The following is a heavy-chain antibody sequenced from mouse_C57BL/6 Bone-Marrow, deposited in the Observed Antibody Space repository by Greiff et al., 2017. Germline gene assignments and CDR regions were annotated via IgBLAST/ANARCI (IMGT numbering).Heavy chain of an antibody. D-gene: IGHD1-1*01. V-gene: IGHV1-5*01. CDR2: IYPGNSDT. CDR3: TRCFYYYGSRGFAY. Sequence: EVQLQQSGTVLARPGASVKMSCKTSGYTFTSYWMHWVTQRPGQGLEWIGAIYPGNSDTSYNQKFNGKAKLTAVTSASTAYMELSRLTNEASAVYYCTRCFYYYGSRGFAYWGQGTLVTVSA. CDR1: GYTFTSYW. J-gene: IGHJ3*01.